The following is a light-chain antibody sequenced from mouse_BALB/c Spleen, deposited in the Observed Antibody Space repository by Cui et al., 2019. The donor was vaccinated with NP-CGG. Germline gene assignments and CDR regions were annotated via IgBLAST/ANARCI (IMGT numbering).Light chain of an antibody. CDR3: VLWYSNHWV. Sequence: QAVVTQESAITTSPGKTVTLTCRSSIGAVTTTNYANWVQEKPDHLFTGLIGGTNNRAPGVPARFSGSLIGDKAALTITGAQTEDEAIYFCVLWYSNHWVFGGGTKLTVL. V-gene: IGLV1*01. J-gene: IGLJ1*01. CDR1: IGAVTTTNY. CDR2: GTN.